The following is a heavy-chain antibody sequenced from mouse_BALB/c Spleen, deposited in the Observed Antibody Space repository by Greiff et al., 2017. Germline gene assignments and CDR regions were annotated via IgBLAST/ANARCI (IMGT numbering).Heavy chain of an antibody. CDR1: GFSLTSYG. CDR3: ARYDGYAYYAMDY. Sequence: VQRVESGPGLVAPSQSLSITCTVSGFSLTSYGVHWVRQPPGKGLEWLGVIWAGGSTNYNSALMSRLSISKDNSKSQVFLKMNSLQTDDTAMYYCARYDGYAYYAMDYWGQGTSVTVSS. J-gene: IGHJ4*01. V-gene: IGHV2-9*02. D-gene: IGHD2-3*01. CDR2: IWAGGST.